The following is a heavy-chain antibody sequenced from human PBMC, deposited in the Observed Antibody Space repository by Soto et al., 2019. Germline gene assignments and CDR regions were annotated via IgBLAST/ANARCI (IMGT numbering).Heavy chain of an antibody. J-gene: IGHJ4*02. CDR3: AKADGEQWLLPHLDK. CDR2: ISCCGGST. D-gene: IGHD6-19*01. V-gene: IGHV3-23*01. CDR1: GFNFKKFA. Sequence: GGSLRLSCVASGFNFKKFAMSWVRQAPGEGLEWVSGISCCGGSTSYADSVKGRFSVARDDSTNTLSLQMNNLRVEDTAQYYCAKADGEQWLLPHLDKWGQGTLVTVS.